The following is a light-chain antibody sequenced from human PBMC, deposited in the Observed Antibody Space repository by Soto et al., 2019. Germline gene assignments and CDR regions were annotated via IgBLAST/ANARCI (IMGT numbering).Light chain of an antibody. J-gene: IGKJ1*01. Sequence: EIVLTQSPCTLSVSPGERATLSCRASQSVSSYFAWYQQQPPQAPTLLIYDASTSATGIPARFSGSGSGTDFTLPISSLEPEDFAVFYCQQRSNCAATFGQGTKVDIK. CDR1: QSVSSY. CDR2: DAS. CDR3: QQRSNCAAT. V-gene: IGKV3-11*01.